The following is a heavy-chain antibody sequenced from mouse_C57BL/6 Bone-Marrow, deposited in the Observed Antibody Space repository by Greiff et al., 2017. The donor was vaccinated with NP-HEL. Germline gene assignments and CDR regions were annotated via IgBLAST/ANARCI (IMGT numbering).Heavy chain of an antibody. CDR2: ISSGGSYT. V-gene: IGHV5-6*01. Sequence: EVQLQESGGDLVKPGGSLKLSCAASGFTFSSYGMSWVRQTPDKRLEWVATISSGGSYTYYLDSVKGRFTISRDNAKNTLYLQMSSLKSEDTAMYYCARRDGDYWGQGTTLTVSS. J-gene: IGHJ2*01. D-gene: IGHD2-3*01. CDR3: ARRDGDY. CDR1: GFTFSSYG.